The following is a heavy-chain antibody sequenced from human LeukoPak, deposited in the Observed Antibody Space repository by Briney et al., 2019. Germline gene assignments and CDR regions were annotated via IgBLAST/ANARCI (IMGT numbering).Heavy chain of an antibody. CDR3: ARAPDGTWYRNWFDP. V-gene: IGHV3-48*03. CDR2: ISGSGTSI. CDR1: GFTFSNYE. Sequence: GGSLRLSCAASGFTFSNYEINWVRQAPGRGLEWISYISGSGTSIYHANSVKGRFTISRDNAKNSVYLQMNSLRADDTALYYCARAPDGTWYRNWFDPWGQGTLVTVSS. D-gene: IGHD6-13*01. J-gene: IGHJ5*02.